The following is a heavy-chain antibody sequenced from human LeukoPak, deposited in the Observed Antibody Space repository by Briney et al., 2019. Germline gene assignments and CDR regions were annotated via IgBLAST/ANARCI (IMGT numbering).Heavy chain of an antibody. CDR2: ISARGDDT. J-gene: IGHJ4*02. Sequence: PGGSLRLSCAASGFTFSSYAMSWVRQAPGKGLEWVSAISARGDDTYYIDSVKGRFIISRDNSKNTLYLQMNSLKAEDTAVYYCAKRSDYGGDSKYFDAWGQGTPVTVSS. D-gene: IGHD4-23*01. V-gene: IGHV3-23*01. CDR1: GFTFSSYA. CDR3: AKRSDYGGDSKYFDA.